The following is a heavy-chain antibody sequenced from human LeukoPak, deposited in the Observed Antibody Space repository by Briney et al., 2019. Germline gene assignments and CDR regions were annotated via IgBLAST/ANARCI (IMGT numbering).Heavy chain of an antibody. V-gene: IGHV1-2*02. CDR2: INPNSGGT. D-gene: IGHD3-22*01. J-gene: IGHJ4*02. CDR3: ARGPSSGYAGTIDY. CDR1: GYTFTGYY. Sequence: ASVKVSCKASGYTFTGYYMHWVRQAPGQGLEWMGWINPNSGGTNYAQEFQGRVTMTRDTSISTAYMELSRLRSDDTAVYYCARGPSSGYAGTIDYWGQGTLVTVSS.